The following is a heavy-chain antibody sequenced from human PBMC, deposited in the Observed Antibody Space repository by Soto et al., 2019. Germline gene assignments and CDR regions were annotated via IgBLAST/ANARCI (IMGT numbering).Heavy chain of an antibody. D-gene: IGHD2-15*01. J-gene: IGHJ6*02. V-gene: IGHV2-5*01. CDR2: IYWNDDK. Sequence: SGPTLVNPTQTLTLTCTFSGFSLSTSGVGVGWIRQPPGKALEWLALIYWNDDKRYSPSLKSRLTITKDTSKNQVVLTMTNMDPVDTATYCCAHRRRLGFFSGGSCHWAYYGLYVCSQGPSVTASS. CDR1: GFSLSTSGVG. CDR3: AHRRRLGFFSGGSCHWAYYGLYV.